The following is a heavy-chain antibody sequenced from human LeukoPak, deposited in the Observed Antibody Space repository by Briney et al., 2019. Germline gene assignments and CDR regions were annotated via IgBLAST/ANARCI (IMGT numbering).Heavy chain of an antibody. CDR3: ARDGDSSGWYFDAFDI. V-gene: IGHV3-33*01. CDR1: GFTFSSYG. J-gene: IGHJ3*02. D-gene: IGHD6-19*01. Sequence: GGSLRLSCAASGFTFSSYGMHWVRQAPGKGLEWVAVIWYDGSNKYYADSVKGRFTISRDNSKNTLYLQMNSLRAEDTAVYYCARDGDSSGWYFDAFDIWGQGTMVTVSS. CDR2: IWYDGSNK.